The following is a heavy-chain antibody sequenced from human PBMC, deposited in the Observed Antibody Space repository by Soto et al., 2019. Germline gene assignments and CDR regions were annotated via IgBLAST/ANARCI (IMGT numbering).Heavy chain of an antibody. V-gene: IGHV3-23*01. CDR2: ISGSGGST. Sequence: EVQLLESGGGLVQPGGSLRLSCAASGFTFSSYAMSWVRQAPGKGLEWVSAISGSGGSTYYAASVKGRFTISRDNSKNTLYLQMNSLRAEDTAVYYCAKHPSGDWKGSVYYWGQGTLVTVSS. D-gene: IGHD2-21*02. CDR3: AKHPSGDWKGSVYY. J-gene: IGHJ4*02. CDR1: GFTFSSYA.